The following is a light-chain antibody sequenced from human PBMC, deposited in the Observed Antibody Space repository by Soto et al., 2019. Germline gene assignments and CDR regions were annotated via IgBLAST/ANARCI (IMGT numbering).Light chain of an antibody. Sequence: LVLTQSPGTLSLSPGESAPLPWTASQSVRSTSLAWYQQKPGQAPRLLIYDASSRATGIPDRFSGSGSGTDFTLTISRLEPEDFAVYFCQQYGSSPYTFGQGTKLEIK. CDR3: QQYGSSPYT. CDR1: QSVRSTS. J-gene: IGKJ2*01. V-gene: IGKV3-20*01. CDR2: DAS.